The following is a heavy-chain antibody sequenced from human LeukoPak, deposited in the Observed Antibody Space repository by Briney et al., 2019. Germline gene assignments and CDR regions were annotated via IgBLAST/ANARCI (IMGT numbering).Heavy chain of an antibody. CDR2: IYHSGST. Sequence: SGTLSLTCAVSGGSISSSNWWSWVRQPPGKGLEWIGEIYHSGSTNYNPSLKSRVTISVGKSKNQFSLKLSSVTAADTAVYYCARRAVAGPFDYWGQGTLVTVSS. D-gene: IGHD6-19*01. J-gene: IGHJ4*02. CDR3: ARRAVAGPFDY. V-gene: IGHV4-4*02. CDR1: GGSISSSNW.